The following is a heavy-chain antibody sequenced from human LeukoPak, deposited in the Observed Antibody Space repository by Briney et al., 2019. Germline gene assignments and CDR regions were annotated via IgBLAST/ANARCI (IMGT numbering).Heavy chain of an antibody. Sequence: GESLKISCKGSGYSFTSYWVGWVRQMPGKGLEWMGIIYPGDSDTRYSPAFQGQVTISADKSINTAYLQWSSLKASDTAMYYCARLRARSTSCYVDYWGQGTLITVSS. D-gene: IGHD2-2*01. CDR2: IYPGDSDT. CDR1: GYSFTSYW. CDR3: ARLRARSTSCYVDY. J-gene: IGHJ4*02. V-gene: IGHV5-51*01.